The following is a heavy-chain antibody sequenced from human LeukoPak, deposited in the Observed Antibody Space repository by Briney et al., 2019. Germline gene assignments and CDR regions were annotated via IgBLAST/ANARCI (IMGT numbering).Heavy chain of an antibody. Sequence: GGSLRLSCAASGFTFDDYGMSWVRQAPGKGLEWVSDISGSGGSTYYADSVKGRFTISRDNSKNTLYLQMNSLRAEDTAVYYCAKDPRGGYYGSGKYFDYWGQGTLVTVSS. CDR1: GFTFDDYG. J-gene: IGHJ4*02. V-gene: IGHV3-23*01. CDR3: AKDPRGGYYGSGKYFDY. CDR2: ISGSGGST. D-gene: IGHD3-10*01.